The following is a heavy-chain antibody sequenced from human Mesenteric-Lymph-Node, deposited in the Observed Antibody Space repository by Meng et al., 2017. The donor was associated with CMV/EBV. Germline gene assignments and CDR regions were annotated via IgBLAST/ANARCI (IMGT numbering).Heavy chain of an antibody. CDR2: INNDGSST. V-gene: IGHV3-74*01. J-gene: IGHJ4*02. Sequence: GGSLRLSCAASGFTFNNYAMNWVRQAPGKGLVWVSAINNDGSSTFYADPVKGRFTISSDNAENTLYLQMNSLRAEDTALYYCARVRREAPDNWGQGTRVTVSS. CDR3: ARVRREAPDN. CDR1: GFTFNNYA. D-gene: IGHD1-26*01.